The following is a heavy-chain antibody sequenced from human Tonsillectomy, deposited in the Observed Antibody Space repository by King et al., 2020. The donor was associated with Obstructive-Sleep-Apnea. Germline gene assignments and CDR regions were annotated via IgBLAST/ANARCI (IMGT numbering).Heavy chain of an antibody. CDR3: AKDLYAYCSGGSCYDGFDY. J-gene: IGHJ4*02. CDR1: GFIFSSYG. CDR2: IRYDGSNK. D-gene: IGHD2-15*01. Sequence: QVQLVESGGDVVQPGRSLRLSCAASGFIFSSYGMHWVRQAPGKGLEWVSFIRYDGSNKYYADSVKGRFTISRDNSKNTLYLQMNSLRAEDTAVYYCAKDLYAYCSGGSCYDGFDYWGQGTLVTVSS. V-gene: IGHV3-30*02.